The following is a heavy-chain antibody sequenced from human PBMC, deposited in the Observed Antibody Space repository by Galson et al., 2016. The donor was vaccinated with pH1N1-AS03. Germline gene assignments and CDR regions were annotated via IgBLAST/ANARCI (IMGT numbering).Heavy chain of an antibody. CDR1: GYTFTGFY. J-gene: IGHJ6*02. D-gene: IGHD6-13*01. V-gene: IGHV1-2*04. CDR3: ARYLEDGSFFRAMDV. CDR2: IDPNSGVT. Sequence: SVKVSCKASGYTFTGFYVHWVRQAPGQGLEWMGWIDPNSGVTNYAQKFQAWVTMTRDTSSTTAYMEVSGLKSADTAVYYCARYLEDGSFFRAMDVWGQGTTVAVSS.